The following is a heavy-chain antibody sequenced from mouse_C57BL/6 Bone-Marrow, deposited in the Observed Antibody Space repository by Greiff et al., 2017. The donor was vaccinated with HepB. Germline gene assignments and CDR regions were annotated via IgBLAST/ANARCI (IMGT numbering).Heavy chain of an antibody. CDR3: TGHALLPYAMDY. CDR1: GFNIKDDY. CDR2: IDPENGDT. Sequence: EVKVVESGAELVRPGASVKLSCTASGFNIKDDYMHWVKQRPEQGLEWIGWIDPENGDTEYASKFQGKATITADTSSNTAYLQLSSLTSEDTAVYYCTGHALLPYAMDYWGQGTSVTVSS. D-gene: IGHD2-12*01. V-gene: IGHV14-4*01. J-gene: IGHJ4*01.